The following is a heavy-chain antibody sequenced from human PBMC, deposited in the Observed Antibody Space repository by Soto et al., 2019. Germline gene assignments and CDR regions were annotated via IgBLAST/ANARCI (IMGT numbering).Heavy chain of an antibody. CDR1: GFTFSSYA. CDR2: ISYDGSNK. J-gene: IGHJ6*02. Sequence: GVSLRLSCAASGFTFSSYAMHWVRQAPCKGLEWVAVISYDGSNKYYADSVKGRFTISRDNSKNTLYLQMNSLRAEDTAVYYCARDPSRRYCSGGSCYSHAEPSYGMDVWGQGTTVTVSS. V-gene: IGHV3-30-3*01. D-gene: IGHD2-15*01. CDR3: ARDPSRRYCSGGSCYSHAEPSYGMDV.